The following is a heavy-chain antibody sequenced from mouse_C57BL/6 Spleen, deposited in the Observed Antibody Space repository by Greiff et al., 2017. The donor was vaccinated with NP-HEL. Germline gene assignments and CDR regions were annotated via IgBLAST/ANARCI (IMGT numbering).Heavy chain of an antibody. CDR1: GFTFSDYG. V-gene: IGHV5-17*01. Sequence: EVMLVESGGGLVKPGGSLKLSCAASGFTFSDYGMHWVRQAPEKGLEWVAYISSGSSTIYYADTVKGRFTISRDNAKNNLFLQMTSLRSEDTAMYYCARLYGYTWFAYWGQGTLVTVSA. CDR3: ARLYGYTWFAY. CDR2: ISSGSSTI. J-gene: IGHJ3*01. D-gene: IGHD2-2*01.